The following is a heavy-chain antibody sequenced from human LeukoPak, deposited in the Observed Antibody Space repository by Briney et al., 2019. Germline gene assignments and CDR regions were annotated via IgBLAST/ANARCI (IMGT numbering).Heavy chain of an antibody. J-gene: IGHJ3*02. Sequence: PSETLSLTCTVSGGSISSGGYYWSWIRQHPGKGLEWIGYIYYSGSTYYNPSLKSRVTISVDTSKNQFSLKLSSVTAADTAVYYCARDLGGYYDSSGYYYDAFDIWGQGTMVTVSS. CDR2: IYYSGST. CDR3: ARDLGGYYDSSGYYYDAFDI. V-gene: IGHV4-31*03. CDR1: GGSISSGGYY. D-gene: IGHD3-22*01.